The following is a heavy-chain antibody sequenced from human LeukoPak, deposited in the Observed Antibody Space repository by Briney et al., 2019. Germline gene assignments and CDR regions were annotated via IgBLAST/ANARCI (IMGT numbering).Heavy chain of an antibody. V-gene: IGHV3-11*04. J-gene: IGHJ4*02. CDR3: ARQAVFDYFDY. CDR2: VSSSGSTI. D-gene: IGHD3-10*01. Sequence: AGGSLRLSCAASGLTFSDYYMSWIRQAPGKGLEWVSYVSSSGSTIYYADSVKGRFTISRDNTKNSLYLQMNSLRAEDTAVYYCARQAVFDYFDYWGQGTLVTVSS. CDR1: GLTFSDYY.